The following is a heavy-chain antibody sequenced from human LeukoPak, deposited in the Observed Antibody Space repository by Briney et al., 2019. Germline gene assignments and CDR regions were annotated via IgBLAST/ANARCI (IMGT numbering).Heavy chain of an antibody. V-gene: IGHV3-74*01. CDR2: LRTDGDKK. J-gene: IGHJ4*02. CDR1: GFTFRNYW. D-gene: IGHD4-11*01. Sequence: GGFLRLSCAAAGFTFRNYWMHLVRQPPGGGLEWVSRLRTDGDKKSYAASVRDRFTISRDNAKNMLYLQMNSLRVEDTAVYYCVRDHPGSNSLEYWGQGTPVTVSS. CDR3: VRDHPGSNSLEY.